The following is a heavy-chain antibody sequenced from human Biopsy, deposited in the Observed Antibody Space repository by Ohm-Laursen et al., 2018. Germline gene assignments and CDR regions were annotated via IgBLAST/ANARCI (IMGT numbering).Heavy chain of an antibody. CDR1: GGSIGSSTTYY. V-gene: IGHV4-39*01. J-gene: IGHJ5*02. CDR2: IYNTETT. Sequence: TPSLTCTVSGGSIGSSTTYYWAWLRQPPGKGLEWIGSIYNTETTFYNPSLKSRVTISVDTFTNQFSLKVSSVTAADTALYFCARHPTGFWFDPWGHGTLVTVSS. CDR3: ARHPTGFWFDP.